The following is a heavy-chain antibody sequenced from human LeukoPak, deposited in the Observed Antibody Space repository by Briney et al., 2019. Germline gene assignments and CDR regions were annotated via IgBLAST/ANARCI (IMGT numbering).Heavy chain of an antibody. V-gene: IGHV4-34*01. Sequence: SETLSLTCAVYGGSFSGYYWSWIRQPPGKGLEWIGEINHSGSTNYNPSLKSRVTISVDTSKNQFSLKLSSVTAADTAVYYCARDRGSYYDYWGQGTLVTVSS. CDR1: GGSFSGYY. J-gene: IGHJ4*02. D-gene: IGHD1-26*01. CDR3: ARDRGSYYDY. CDR2: INHSGST.